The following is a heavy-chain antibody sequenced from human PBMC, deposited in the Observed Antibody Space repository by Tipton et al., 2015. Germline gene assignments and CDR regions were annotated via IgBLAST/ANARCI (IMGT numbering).Heavy chain of an antibody. CDR1: GGSISRYY. CDR3: ARARGRHGGLFDS. J-gene: IGHJ4*02. Sequence: TLSLTCTVSGGSISRYYWSWIRQPPGKGLEWIGYIYYSGSTNYNPSLKSRVTISVDTSKTQFSLKMNSMTASDTAVYYCARARGRHGGLFDSWGQGILVTVSP. D-gene: IGHD4-23*01. V-gene: IGHV4-59*01. CDR2: IYYSGST.